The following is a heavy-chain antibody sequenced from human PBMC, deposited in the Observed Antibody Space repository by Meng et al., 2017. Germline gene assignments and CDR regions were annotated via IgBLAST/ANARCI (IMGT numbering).Heavy chain of an antibody. D-gene: IGHD6-25*01. J-gene: IGHJ5*02. CDR3: ARGGYSSGVRVRHWFDP. CDR2: INPNSGGT. Sequence: VWLGSAGAFVKNPGPSLEVSCQASVYTFTGYYMPCVRQAPGQGLEWMGWINPNSGGTNYAQKFQGRVTMTRDTSISTAYMELSRLRSDDTAVYYCARGGYSSGVRVRHWFDPWGQGTLVTVSS. CDR1: VYTFTGYY. V-gene: IGHV1-2*02.